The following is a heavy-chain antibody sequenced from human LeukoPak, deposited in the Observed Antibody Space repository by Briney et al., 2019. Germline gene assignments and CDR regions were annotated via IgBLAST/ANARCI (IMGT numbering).Heavy chain of an antibody. CDR3: ARGTIFGKEGGAFDI. V-gene: IGHV1-2*02. J-gene: IGHJ3*02. CDR2: INPNSGGT. CDR1: GYTFTGYY. D-gene: IGHD3-3*01. Sequence: ASVKVSCKASGYTFTGYYMHWVRQAPGQGLEWMGWINPNSGGTNYAQKFQGRVTMTRDTSISTAYMELSRLRSDDTAVYYCARGTIFGKEGGAFDIWGQGTMVTVSS.